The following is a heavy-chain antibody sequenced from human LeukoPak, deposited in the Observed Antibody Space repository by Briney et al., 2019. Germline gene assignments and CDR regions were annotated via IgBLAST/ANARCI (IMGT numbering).Heavy chain of an antibody. D-gene: IGHD2-2*01. J-gene: IGHJ4*02. CDR1: GYSFFSYG. CDR3: GRDHQYDFDY. V-gene: IGHV1-18*01. Sequence: GASVTDSCKASGYSFFSYGISGVRQAPGRGLEWMGWINTYTGNTNYAQKFQGRVTMTTHTSTNTVYLELRSLRSDDTAVYYCGRDHQYDFDYWGQGTLVTVSS. CDR2: INTYTGNT.